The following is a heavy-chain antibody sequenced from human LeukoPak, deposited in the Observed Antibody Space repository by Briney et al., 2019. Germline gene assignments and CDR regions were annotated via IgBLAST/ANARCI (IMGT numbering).Heavy chain of an antibody. J-gene: IGHJ1*01. V-gene: IGHV3-30*18. CDR1: GFTFSSYS. CDR2: ISYDGSNK. CDR3: AKDWGYYGSGSYYNVAEYFQN. D-gene: IGHD3-10*01. Sequence: GGSLRLSCTASGFTFSSYSMHWVRQAPGKGLEWVAVISYDGSNKYYADSVKGRFTISRDNSKNTLYLQMNSLRAEDTAVYYCAKDWGYYGSGSYYNVAEYFQNWGQGTLVTVSS.